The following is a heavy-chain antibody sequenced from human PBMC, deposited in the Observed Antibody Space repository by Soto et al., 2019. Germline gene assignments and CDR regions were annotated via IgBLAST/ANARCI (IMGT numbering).Heavy chain of an antibody. D-gene: IGHD2-15*01. J-gene: IGHJ4*02. CDR2: IYHSGST. CDR3: AREMVVAAIGVDY. CDR1: GGSISSGGYS. V-gene: IGHV4-30-2*01. Sequence: SETLSLTCAVSGGSISSGGYSWSWIRQPPGKGLEWIGYIYHSGSTYYNPSLKSRVTISVDRSKNQFSLKLSSVTAADTAVYYCAREMVVAAIGVDYWGQGTLVTVSS.